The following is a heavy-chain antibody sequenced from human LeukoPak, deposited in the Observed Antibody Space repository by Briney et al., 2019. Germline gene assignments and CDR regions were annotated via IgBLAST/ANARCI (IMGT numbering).Heavy chain of an antibody. CDR1: GFTFSNYG. CDR2: IWYDGSNK. Sequence: GGSLRLSCAASGFTFSNYGTHWVRQAPGKGLEWVALIWYDGSNKYYTDSVKGRLTISRDNSKDTLLLQMNSPRAEDTAVYYCAREGPRGNSQFDYWGQGTLVTVSS. D-gene: IGHD2/OR15-2a*01. CDR3: AREGPRGNSQFDY. V-gene: IGHV3-33*01. J-gene: IGHJ4*02.